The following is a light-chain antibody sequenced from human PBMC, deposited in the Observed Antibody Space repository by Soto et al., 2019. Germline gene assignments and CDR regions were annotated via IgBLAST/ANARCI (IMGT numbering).Light chain of an antibody. CDR1: SGHSSND. J-gene: IGLJ2*01. V-gene: IGLV4-60*03. CDR2: LKGSGSY. Sequence: VLTQSSSASASLGSSVKLTCTLSSGHSSNDIAWHQQQPGTAPRCLMKLKGSGSYNKGSGVPDRFSGSTSGADRYLIISNLQSEDEADYYCETWGSNTRVFGGGTKLTVL. CDR3: ETWGSNTRV.